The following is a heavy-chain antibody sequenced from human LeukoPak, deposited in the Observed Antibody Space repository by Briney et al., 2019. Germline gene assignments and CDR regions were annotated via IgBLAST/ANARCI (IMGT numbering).Heavy chain of an antibody. V-gene: IGHV1-8*01. CDR3: ARGSDVDAAAYYFDS. D-gene: IGHD3-16*01. CDR2: MNPNSDDS. J-gene: IGHJ4*02. CDR1: GYTFTSFY. Sequence: ASVKVSCKTFGYTFTSFYVTWVRQATGQGLEWLGWMNPNSDDSGYAQKFRGRITMTGNASMATAYLEVARLTVDDTAVYFCARGSDVDAAAYYFDSWGQGTLVTVSS.